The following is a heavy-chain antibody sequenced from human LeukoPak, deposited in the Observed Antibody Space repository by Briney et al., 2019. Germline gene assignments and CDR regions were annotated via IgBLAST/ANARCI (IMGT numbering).Heavy chain of an antibody. CDR2: IIPIFGTA. Sequence: ASVKVSCKSSGGTFSSYAISWVRQAPGQGLEWMGGIIPIFGTANYAQEFEGRVTTTAEDSTTTAYMELSSLRYQQTAVYYCASTAIVVVPAAASNWFDPWGQGTMVTVSS. CDR1: GGTFSSYA. J-gene: IGHJ5*02. CDR3: ASTAIVVVPAAASNWFDP. D-gene: IGHD2-2*01. V-gene: IGHV1-69*13.